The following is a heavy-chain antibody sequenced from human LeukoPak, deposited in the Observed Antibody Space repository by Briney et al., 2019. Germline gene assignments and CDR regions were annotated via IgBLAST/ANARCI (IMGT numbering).Heavy chain of an antibody. CDR2: ISYDGSNK. CDR1: GFTFSNYW. D-gene: IGHD5-18*01. J-gene: IGHJ4*02. V-gene: IGHV3-30*03. Sequence: GGSLRLSCAASGFTFSNYWMHWVRQAPGKGLEWVAVISYDGSNKYYADSVKGRFTISRDNSKNTLYLQMNSLRAEDTAVYYCARSIQLWLLGYWGQGTLVTVSS. CDR3: ARSIQLWLLGY.